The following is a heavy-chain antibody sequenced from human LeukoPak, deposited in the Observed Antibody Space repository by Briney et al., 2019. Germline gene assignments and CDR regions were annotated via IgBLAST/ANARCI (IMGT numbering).Heavy chain of an antibody. CDR1: GGSISSGDYY. V-gene: IGHV4-30-4*01. CDR3: ARGLRNLYSSSSFYYFDY. Sequence: SQTLSLTCTVSGGSISSGDYYWTWIRQPPGKGLEWIGYIYYSGNSYSNPSLKSRLILSVDTSKNQFSLKLSSVTAADTAVYYCARGLRNLYSSSSFYYFDYWGQGTLVTVSS. J-gene: IGHJ4*02. CDR2: IYYSGNS. D-gene: IGHD6-6*01.